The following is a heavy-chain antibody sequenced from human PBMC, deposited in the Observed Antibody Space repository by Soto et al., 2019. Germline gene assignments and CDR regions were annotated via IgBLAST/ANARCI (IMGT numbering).Heavy chain of an antibody. Sequence: GGSLRLSCAASGFTFSGYYMAWIRQAPGKGLEWVSYISTSGNTIYYADSVKGRFTMSRDNAKNSAYLQMNSLTAEDTAFYYCARGRRYTDYWGQGTLVTVSS. CDR1: GFTFSGYY. CDR2: ISTSGNTI. V-gene: IGHV3-11*01. J-gene: IGHJ4*02. CDR3: ARGRRYTDY. D-gene: IGHD1-20*01.